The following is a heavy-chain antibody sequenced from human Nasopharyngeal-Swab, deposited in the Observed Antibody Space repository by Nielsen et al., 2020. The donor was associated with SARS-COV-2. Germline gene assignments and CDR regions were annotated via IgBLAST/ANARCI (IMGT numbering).Heavy chain of an antibody. J-gene: IGHJ4*02. Sequence: SLKISCTASGFTFKTYAVSWVRLAPGKGLEWVSGITWNSGTGYTDSVKGRFTISRDNARNSLYLQMNSLRADDTAFYYCTKGRADYSNPSFDNWGQGTLVTVSS. CDR2: ITWNSGT. V-gene: IGHV3-9*01. CDR1: GFTFKTYA. D-gene: IGHD4-11*01. CDR3: TKGRADYSNPSFDN.